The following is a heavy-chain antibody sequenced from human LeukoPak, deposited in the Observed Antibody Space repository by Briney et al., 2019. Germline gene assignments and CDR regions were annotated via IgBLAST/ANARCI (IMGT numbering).Heavy chain of an antibody. V-gene: IGHV3-48*03. CDR3: ARRGHIVVVPAAVDRPFDY. CDR1: GFTFSSYE. J-gene: IGHJ4*02. Sequence: PGGSLRLSCAASGFTFSSYEMNWVRQAPGKGLEWVSYISSSGSTIYYADSVKGRFTISRDNAKNSLYLQINSLSAEDTAVYYCARRGHIVVVPAAVDRPFDYWGQGTLVTVSS. D-gene: IGHD2-2*01. CDR2: ISSSGSTI.